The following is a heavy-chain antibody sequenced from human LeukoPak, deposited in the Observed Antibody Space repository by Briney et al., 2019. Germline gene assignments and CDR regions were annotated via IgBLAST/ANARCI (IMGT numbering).Heavy chain of an antibody. CDR2: VHSGGGT. J-gene: IGHJ3*02. Sequence: GGSLRLSCAASGFTFSSYWMSWVRQAPGKGLEWVAVVHSGGGTYYADSVKGRFTISRDNSKNTLFLQMNSLRAEDTAVYYCARDRILVASGAFDIWGQGTMVTVSS. V-gene: IGHV3-53*01. D-gene: IGHD3-22*01. CDR3: ARDRILVASGAFDI. CDR1: GFTFSSYW.